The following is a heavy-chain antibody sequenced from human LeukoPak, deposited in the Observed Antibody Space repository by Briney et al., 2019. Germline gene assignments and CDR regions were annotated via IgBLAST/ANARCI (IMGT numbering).Heavy chain of an antibody. Sequence: SSETLSLTCAVSGDSISSYYWSWIRQPAGKGLEWIGRIYTSGSTNYNPSLKSRVTMSVDTSKNQFSLKLSSVTAADTAWYYCARDGESYYYGSGSXYFDYWGQGTLVTVSS. CDR2: IYTSGST. CDR1: GDSISSYY. V-gene: IGHV4-4*07. CDR3: ARDGESYYYGSGSXYFDY. D-gene: IGHD3-10*01. J-gene: IGHJ4*02.